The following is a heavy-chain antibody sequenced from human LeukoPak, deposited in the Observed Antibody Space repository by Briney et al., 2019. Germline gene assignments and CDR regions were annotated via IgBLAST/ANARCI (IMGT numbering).Heavy chain of an antibody. V-gene: IGHV3-74*01. CDR3: ARVSSSWSFDY. J-gene: IGHJ4*02. CDR2: ISPDGSRT. CDR1: GFTFSPHW. Sequence: GGSLRLSCAASGFTFSPHWMHWVRQTPGKGLVWVSRISPDGSRTAYADSVKGRFTISRDNARDTLYLQLNSLGAEDTAVYYCARVSSSWSFDYWGQGTLVTVSS. D-gene: IGHD2-8*01.